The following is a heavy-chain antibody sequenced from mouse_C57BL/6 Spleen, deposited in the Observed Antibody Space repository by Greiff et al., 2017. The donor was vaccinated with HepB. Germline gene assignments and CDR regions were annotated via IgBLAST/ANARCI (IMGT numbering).Heavy chain of an antibody. CDR2: ISSGGDYI. Sequence: DVQLVESGEGLVKPGGSLKLSCAASGFTFSSYAMSWVRQTPEKRLEWVAYISSGGDYIYYADTVKGRFIISSDNARNTLYLQMSSLKAEDTAMYYCTREGYYYGSSPYYAMDYWGQGTSVTVSS. J-gene: IGHJ4*01. V-gene: IGHV5-9-1*02. D-gene: IGHD1-1*01. CDR1: GFTFSSYA. CDR3: TREGYYYGSSPYYAMDY.